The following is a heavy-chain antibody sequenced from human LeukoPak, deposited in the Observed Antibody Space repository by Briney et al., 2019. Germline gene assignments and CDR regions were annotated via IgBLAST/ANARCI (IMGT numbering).Heavy chain of an antibody. CDR1: GYTFTSYG. J-gene: IGHJ6*02. D-gene: IGHD3-3*01. CDR2: IIPIFGTA. V-gene: IGHV1-69*13. CDR3: ARDMGPIQRGITIFGVVTDYYYYGMDV. Sequence: SVKVSCKASGYTFTSYGISWVRQAPGQGLEWMGGIIPIFGTANYAQKFQGRVTITADESTSTAYMELSSLRSEDTAVYYCARDMGPIQRGITIFGVVTDYYYYGMDVWGQGTTVTVSS.